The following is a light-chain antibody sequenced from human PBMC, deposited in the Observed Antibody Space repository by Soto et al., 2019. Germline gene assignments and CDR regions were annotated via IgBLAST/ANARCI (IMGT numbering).Light chain of an antibody. J-gene: IGLJ2*01. CDR3: STWDASRSGVL. Sequence: QSVLTQPPSASGTPGQRVTISCSGSNSNIGSNDVYWYQLLPGTAPRFLIYRDIQRSSGVPDRFSASKSGTSASLAISALRYEDEGDYYCSTWDASRSGVLFGGGTKVTVL. CDR1: NSNIGSND. V-gene: IGLV1-47*01. CDR2: RDI.